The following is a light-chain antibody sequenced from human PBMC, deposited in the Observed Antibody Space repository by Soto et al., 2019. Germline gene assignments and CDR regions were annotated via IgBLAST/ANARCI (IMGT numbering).Light chain of an antibody. Sequence: QSALTQPRSVSGSPGQSVTISCTGTSSDVGDYNYVSWYQQYPGKAPKLVIYDVSKRPSGVHDRFSGSKSGNTASLTISGLQAEDEADYYCCSFAGSYTFWVFGGGTQLTVL. CDR2: DVS. V-gene: IGLV2-11*01. J-gene: IGLJ3*02. CDR1: SSDVGDYNY. CDR3: CSFAGSYTFWV.